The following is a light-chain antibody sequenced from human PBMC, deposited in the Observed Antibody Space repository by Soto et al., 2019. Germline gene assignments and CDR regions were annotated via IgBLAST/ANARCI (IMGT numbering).Light chain of an antibody. V-gene: IGKV1-27*01. CDR2: AAS. J-gene: IGKJ5*01. CDR3: QSYNTARHT. Sequence: MQLTQSPSGRSASMGDRVAITCRASQAISNSLAWYQQKPGKPPQLLIYAASTLQSGVPSRFSGSGSGTDFTLTISGMQPEDIATYYCQSYNTARHTFGQGTRMEIK. CDR1: QAISNS.